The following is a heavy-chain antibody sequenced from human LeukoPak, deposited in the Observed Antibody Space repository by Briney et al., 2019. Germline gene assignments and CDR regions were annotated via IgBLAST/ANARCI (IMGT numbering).Heavy chain of an antibody. CDR1: GGSLSSSSYY. V-gene: IGHV4-39*01. Sequence: SETLSLTCTVSGGSLSSSSYYWGWLRQPPGKGLEWLGSIYYSGSTYYNPSLKSRVTISVDTSKNQFSLKLSSVTAADTAVYYCATSRTRGLAVAGTPMNGFDPWGQGTLVTVSS. J-gene: IGHJ5*02. CDR2: IYYSGST. CDR3: ATSRTRGLAVAGTPMNGFDP. D-gene: IGHD6-19*01.